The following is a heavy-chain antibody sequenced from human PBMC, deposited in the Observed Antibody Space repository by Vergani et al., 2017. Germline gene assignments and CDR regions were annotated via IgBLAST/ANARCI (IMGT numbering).Heavy chain of an antibody. V-gene: IGHV3-23*01. CDR2: ISGSGGST. Sequence: EVQLLESGGGLVQPGGSLRLSCAASGFTFSSYAMSWVRQAPGKGLEWVSAISGSGGSTYYADSVKGRFTISRDNSKNTLYLQMNSLRAEDTAVYYCAKGYYDFWSGYFYFYYWGQGTLVTVSS. D-gene: IGHD3-3*01. J-gene: IGHJ4*02. CDR1: GFTFSSYA. CDR3: AKGYYDFWSGYFYFYY.